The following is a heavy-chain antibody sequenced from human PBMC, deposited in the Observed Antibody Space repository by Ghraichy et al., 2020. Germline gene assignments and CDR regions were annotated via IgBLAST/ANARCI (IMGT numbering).Heavy chain of an antibody. CDR1: GFTFSKFA. Sequence: SLRLSCAASGFTFSKFAMNWVRQAPGKGLDWVSAISGSGGTTFYADSVKGRFTISRDNSKNTLFLQMNSLRTEDTAVYYCAKTDPSTGPYDSWGQGTLVTVSS. CDR3: AKTDPSTGPYDS. CDR2: ISGSGGTT. J-gene: IGHJ4*02. V-gene: IGHV3-23*01. D-gene: IGHD1-14*01.